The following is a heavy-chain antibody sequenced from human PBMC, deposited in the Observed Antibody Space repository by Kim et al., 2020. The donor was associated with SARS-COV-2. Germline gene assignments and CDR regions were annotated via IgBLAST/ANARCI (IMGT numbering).Heavy chain of an antibody. CDR2: YNGNT. Sequence: YNGNTNYAQKLQGRVTMTTDTSTSTAYMELRSLRSDDTAVYYCASGTGGYWGQGTLVTVSS. V-gene: IGHV1-18*01. CDR3: ASGTGGY. J-gene: IGHJ4*02. D-gene: IGHD1-1*01.